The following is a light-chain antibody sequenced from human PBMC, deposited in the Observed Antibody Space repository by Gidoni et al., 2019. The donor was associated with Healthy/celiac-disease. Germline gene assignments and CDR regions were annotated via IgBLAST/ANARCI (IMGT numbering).Light chain of an antibody. CDR3: QQSYSTPRT. J-gene: IGKJ1*01. CDR2: AAS. V-gene: IGKV1-39*01. Sequence: DIQMTQSPASRSASVGDRVTITCRASQSISSYLNWYQQEPGKAPKLLIYAASSLQSGVPSRFRGSGSWTDFTLTISSLQPEDFSTYYCQQSYSTPRTFXQXTRVKIK. CDR1: QSISSY.